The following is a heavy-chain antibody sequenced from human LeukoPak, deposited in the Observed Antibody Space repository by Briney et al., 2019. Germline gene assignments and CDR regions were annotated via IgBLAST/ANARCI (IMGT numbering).Heavy chain of an antibody. V-gene: IGHV4-59*01. CDR2: IYYSGRT. J-gene: IGHJ4*02. Sequence: SEALSLTCTVSGGSISSYYWSWIRQPPGKGLEWIGYIYYSGRTNYNPSLKSRVTISVDTSKNQFSLKLSSVTAADTAVYYCARGSTAAGIYYFDYWGQGTLVTVSS. CDR3: ARGSTAAGIYYFDY. D-gene: IGHD6-13*01. CDR1: GGSISSYY.